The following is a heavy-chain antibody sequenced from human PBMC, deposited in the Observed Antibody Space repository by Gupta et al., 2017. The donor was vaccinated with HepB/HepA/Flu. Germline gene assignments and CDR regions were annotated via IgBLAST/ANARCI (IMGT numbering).Heavy chain of an antibody. D-gene: IGHD2-21*01. V-gene: IGHV3-33*01. CDR3: ARARGFVMYAFDI. CDR2: IWYDGSNK. CDR1: GFPFSSYG. J-gene: IGHJ3*02. Sequence: QVQLVESGGGVVQPGRSLRLSCAASGFPFSSYGMHWVRQAPGKGLEWVAVIWYDGSNKYYADSVKGRFTISRDNSKNTLYLQMNSLRAEDTAVYYCARARGFVMYAFDIWGQGTMVTVSS.